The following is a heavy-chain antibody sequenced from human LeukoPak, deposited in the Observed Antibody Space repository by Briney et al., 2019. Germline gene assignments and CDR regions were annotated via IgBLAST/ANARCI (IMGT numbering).Heavy chain of an antibody. CDR1: GFTVSSNY. Sequence: GRSLRLSCAASGFTVSSNYMSWVRQAPGKGLEWVSVLYDDGSTYYADSVKGRFTISRDNSKNTLYLQMNSLRAEDTAVYYCARGDRGYFDYWGQGTLVTVSS. J-gene: IGHJ4*02. CDR3: ARGDRGYFDY. V-gene: IGHV3-53*01. CDR2: LYDDGST. D-gene: IGHD1-26*01.